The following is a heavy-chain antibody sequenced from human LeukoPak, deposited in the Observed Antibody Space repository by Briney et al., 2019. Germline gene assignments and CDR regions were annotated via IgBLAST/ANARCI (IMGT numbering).Heavy chain of an antibody. CDR2: ISSSSTYI. CDR1: GFTLSNYS. V-gene: IGHV3-21*04. CDR3: ARHSGSYYFDY. D-gene: IGHD1-26*01. J-gene: IGHJ4*02. Sequence: GGSLRLSCAASGFTLSNYSFHWVRQAPGKGLEWVSSISSSSTYIYYADSVKGRFTISRDNAKNSPYLQMNSLRAEDTAVYYCARHSGSYYFDYWGQGTLVTVSS.